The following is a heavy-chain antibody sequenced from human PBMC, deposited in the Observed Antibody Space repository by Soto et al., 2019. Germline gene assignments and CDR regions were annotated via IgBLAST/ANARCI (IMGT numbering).Heavy chain of an antibody. CDR2: FYHSGST. CDR3: ARTMTTSGWFDP. Sequence: SETLSLTCGVSGGSMFSGGNSWSWIRQAPGKGLEWIGYFYHSGSTYYNPSLKSRVTISVDTSKNQFSLRLTSVTAADTAVYFCARTMTTSGWFDPWGQGTLVTVSS. D-gene: IGHD3-10*01. V-gene: IGHV4-30-2*01. CDR1: GGSMFSGGNS. J-gene: IGHJ5*02.